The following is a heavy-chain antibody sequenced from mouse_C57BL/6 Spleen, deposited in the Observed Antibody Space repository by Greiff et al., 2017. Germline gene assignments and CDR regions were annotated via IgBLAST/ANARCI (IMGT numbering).Heavy chain of an antibody. J-gene: IGHJ3*01. CDR3: ARPRIYYDYEGFAY. Sequence: VQLQQSGAELVKPGASVKLSCKASGYTFTSYWMHWVKQRPGQGLEWIGMIHPNSGSTNYNEKFKSKATLTVDKSSSTAYMQLSSLTSEDSAVYYCARPRIYYDYEGFAYWGQGTLVTVSA. CDR2: IHPNSGST. D-gene: IGHD2-4*01. CDR1: GYTFTSYW. V-gene: IGHV1-64*01.